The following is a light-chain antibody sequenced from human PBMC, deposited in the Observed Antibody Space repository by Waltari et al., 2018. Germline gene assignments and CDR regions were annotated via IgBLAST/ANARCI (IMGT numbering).Light chain of an antibody. CDR3: QQYNDWPRT. J-gene: IGKJ1*01. Sequence: VMTQSPATRSVSPGERATHSCRASQSVSNNLAWYQQKTGQAPRLLIYRASTRATATPARFSGSGSGAEFTLTITSLQSEDFAVYYCQQYNDWPRTFGQGTKVEIK. V-gene: IGKV3-15*01. CDR1: QSVSNN. CDR2: RAS.